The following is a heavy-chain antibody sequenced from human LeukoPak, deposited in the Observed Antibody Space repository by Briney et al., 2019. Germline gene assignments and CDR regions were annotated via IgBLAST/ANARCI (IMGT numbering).Heavy chain of an antibody. CDR3: ARLSRGSSAGFDY. CDR2: IDYSGNT. Sequence: SETLSLTCTVSGGSISSGGYYWSWIRQPPGKGLEWIGYIDYSGNTFHNPSLKSRVTISVDTSKNQFSLKLTSVTAADTAVYLCARLSRGSSAGFDYWGQGILVTVSS. V-gene: IGHV4-61*08. J-gene: IGHJ4*02. CDR1: GGSISSGGYY. D-gene: IGHD6-6*01.